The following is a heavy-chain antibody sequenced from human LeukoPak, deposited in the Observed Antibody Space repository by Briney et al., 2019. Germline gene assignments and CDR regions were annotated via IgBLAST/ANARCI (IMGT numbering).Heavy chain of an antibody. CDR3: AREIKRFLEWLCTPGDFDI. CDR2: INPNSGGT. J-gene: IGHJ3*02. V-gene: IGHV1-2*03. CDR1: GYTFTGYY. D-gene: IGHD3-3*01. Sequence: LVASVKVSCKASGYTFTGYYMHWVRQAPGQGLEWMGWINPNSGGTNYAQKFQGRVTMTRDTSISTAYMELSRLRSDDTAVYYCAREIKRFLEWLCTPGDFDIWGQGTMVTVSS.